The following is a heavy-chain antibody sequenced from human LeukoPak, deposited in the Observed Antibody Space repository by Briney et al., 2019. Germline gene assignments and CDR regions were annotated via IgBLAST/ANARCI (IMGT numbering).Heavy chain of an antibody. CDR2: IYPGDSDT. V-gene: IGHV5-51*01. D-gene: IGHD2-2*01. Sequence: GESLKISCKGSGYSFTSYWIGWVRQMPGKGLEWMGIIYPGDSDTRYSPSFQGQVTIPADKSISTAYLQWSSLKASDTAMYYCARWRMNCSSTSCYGGDYFDYWGQGTLVTVSS. CDR1: GYSFTSYW. J-gene: IGHJ4*02. CDR3: ARWRMNCSSTSCYGGDYFDY.